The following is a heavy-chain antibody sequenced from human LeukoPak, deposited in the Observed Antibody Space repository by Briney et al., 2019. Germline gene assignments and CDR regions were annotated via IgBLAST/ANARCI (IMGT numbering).Heavy chain of an antibody. Sequence: GGSLRLSCAASGFIFSDYDMSWVRQSPGKGLQWIAYIRSPITSIYYKDSVRGRFTVSRDNARNSLFLQMNSLRAEDTAVYYCARDNYETHNHSFDLWGQGTLVAVSS. V-gene: IGHV3-48*04. CDR1: GFIFSDYD. D-gene: IGHD3-22*01. J-gene: IGHJ4*02. CDR3: ARDNYETHNHSFDL. CDR2: IRSPITSI.